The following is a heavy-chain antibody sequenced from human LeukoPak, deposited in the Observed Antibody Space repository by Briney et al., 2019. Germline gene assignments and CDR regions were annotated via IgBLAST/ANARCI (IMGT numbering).Heavy chain of an antibody. CDR3: ARFYPPRNLYYYYGMDV. V-gene: IGHV4-31*03. J-gene: IGHJ6*02. CDR2: IYYSGST. Sequence: SQTLSLTCTVSGGSISSGGYYWSWIRQHPGKGLEWIGYIYYSGSTYYNPSLKSRVTISVDTSKNQFSLKLSSVTAADTAVYYCARFYPPRNLYYYYGMDVWGQGTTVTVSS. CDR1: GGSISSGGYY.